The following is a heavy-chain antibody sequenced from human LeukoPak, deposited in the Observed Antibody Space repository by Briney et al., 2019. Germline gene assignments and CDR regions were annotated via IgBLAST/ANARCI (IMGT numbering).Heavy chain of an antibody. CDR2: IIPIFGTA. D-gene: IGHD2-2*01. CDR3: ARGVVVVPAAMYYFDY. CDR1: GGTFSSYA. V-gene: IGHV1-69*01. J-gene: IGHJ4*02. Sequence: SVTVSCKASGGTFSSYAISWVRQAPGQGLEWMGGIIPIFGTANYAQKFQGRVTITADESTSTAYMELSSLRSEDTAVYYCARGVVVVPAAMYYFDYWGQGTLVTVSS.